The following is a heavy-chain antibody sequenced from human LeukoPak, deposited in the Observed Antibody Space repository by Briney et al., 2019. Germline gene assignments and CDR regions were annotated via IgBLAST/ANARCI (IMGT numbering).Heavy chain of an antibody. CDR2: ISCIGKTT. CDR3: AREYCYDSSGYYYSPIFDY. CDR1: GFTFSSYA. D-gene: IGHD3-22*01. J-gene: IGHJ4*02. V-gene: IGHV3-23*01. Sequence: PGGSLRLSCVPCGFTFSSYAMGWVRQAPGKGVEWVSAISCIGKTTYYAVSVNGRFTISRDNSKNTLYLQINSLRPEDRAVYYCAREYCYDSSGYYYSPIFDYWGQGTLVTVSS.